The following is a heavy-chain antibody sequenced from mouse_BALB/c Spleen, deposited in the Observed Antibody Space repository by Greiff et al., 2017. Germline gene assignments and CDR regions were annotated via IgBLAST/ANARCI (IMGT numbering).Heavy chain of an antibody. Sequence: EVQLQQSGPELVKPGASVKISCKASGYTFTDYNMDWVKQSHGKSLEWIGDINPNNGGTIYNQKFKGKATLTVDKSSSTAYMELRSLTSEDTAVYYCARNYYGSSYEGLCAMDYWGQGTSVTVSS. CDR1: GYTFTDYN. J-gene: IGHJ4*01. CDR3: ARNYYGSSYEGLCAMDY. V-gene: IGHV1-18*01. CDR2: INPNNGGT. D-gene: IGHD1-1*01.